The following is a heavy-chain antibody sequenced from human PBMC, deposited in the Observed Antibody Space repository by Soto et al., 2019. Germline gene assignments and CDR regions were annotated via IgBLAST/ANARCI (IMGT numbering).Heavy chain of an antibody. CDR2: VSFDGNRQ. V-gene: IGHV3-30*04. CDR3: ERSHREVPALIGDYFDY. CDR1: GFTFSSFA. D-gene: IGHD2-2*01. J-gene: IGHJ4*02. Sequence: QVQLVESGGGVVQPGKSLTLSCAASGFTFSSFAMHWVRQPPGKGLEWVAVVSFDGNRQYFSDSVKGRFTISRENSKNTVSLHMTSLRADDSALYYCERSHREVPALIGDYFDYWGQGTLVTVSS.